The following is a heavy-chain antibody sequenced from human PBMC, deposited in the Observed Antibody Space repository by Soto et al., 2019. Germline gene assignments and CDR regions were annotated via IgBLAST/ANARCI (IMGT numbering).Heavy chain of an antibody. V-gene: IGHV3-48*02. CDR3: ARSLVTNARFDY. D-gene: IGHD1-1*01. Sequence: ESGGGLVQPGGSLRLSCAASGFTFSSYGMNWVRQAPGKGLEWVSYISSSTTIYYADSVKGRFTISRDNAKNSLYLQMNSLRDVDTAVYYCARSLVTNARFDYWGQGTLVTVSS. J-gene: IGHJ4*02. CDR2: ISSSTTI. CDR1: GFTFSSYG.